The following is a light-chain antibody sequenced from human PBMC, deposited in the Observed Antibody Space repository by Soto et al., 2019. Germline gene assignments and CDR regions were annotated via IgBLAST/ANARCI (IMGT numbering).Light chain of an antibody. Sequence: DGHVTECPSSRGASGGDRVTITCRASQSISSYLNWYQQKPGKAPKLLIYAASSLQSGVPSTFSGSVSGTDFTLTISSXQPEDFATYYCQQSYSTPRTFGQGTKVDSK. CDR3: QQSYSTPRT. V-gene: IGKV1-39*01. CDR1: QSISSY. J-gene: IGKJ1*01. CDR2: AAS.